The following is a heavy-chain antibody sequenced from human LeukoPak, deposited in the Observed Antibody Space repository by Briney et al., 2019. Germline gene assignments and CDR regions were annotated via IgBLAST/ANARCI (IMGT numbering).Heavy chain of an antibody. V-gene: IGHV3-64D*09. Sequence: GGSLRLSCSASGFTFSSYDMHWVRQAPGKGLEYVSAIRSNGGSTYYADSVKGRFTISRDNSKNTLYLQMSSLRAEDTAVYYCVKDWRYYGSGSYTDAFDIWGQGTMVTVSS. CDR1: GFTFSSYD. CDR2: IRSNGGST. D-gene: IGHD3-10*01. CDR3: VKDWRYYGSGSYTDAFDI. J-gene: IGHJ3*02.